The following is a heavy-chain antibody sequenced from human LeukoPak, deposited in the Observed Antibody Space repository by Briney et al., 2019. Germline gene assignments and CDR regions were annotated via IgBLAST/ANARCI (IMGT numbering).Heavy chain of an antibody. V-gene: IGHV1-18*01. Sequence: GASVKVSCKASGYTFTSYGISWVRQAPGQGLEWMGWISAYNGNTNYAQKLQGRVTMTTDTSTSTAYMELRSLRSDDTAVYYCARDLGQYCYGSGGRLDYWGQGALVTVSS. D-gene: IGHD3-10*01. J-gene: IGHJ4*02. CDR2: ISAYNGNT. CDR3: ARDLGQYCYGSGGRLDY. CDR1: GYTFTSYG.